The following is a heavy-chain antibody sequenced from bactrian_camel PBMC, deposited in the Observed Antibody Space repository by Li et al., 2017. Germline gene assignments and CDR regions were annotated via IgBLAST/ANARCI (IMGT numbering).Heavy chain of an antibody. CDR1: GYTVASRF. V-gene: IGHV3S1*01. CDR2: IETLGGDT. Sequence: VQLVESGGGSVQTGGSLTLSCAASGYTVASRFMAWFRQAPGKVREGVATIETLGGDTYYADSVKGRFTISQDSAKNTMFLQMNFLNIEDTGMYYCARSPWQGATNSQGTQVTVS. J-gene: IGHJ4*01. D-gene: IGHD1*01.